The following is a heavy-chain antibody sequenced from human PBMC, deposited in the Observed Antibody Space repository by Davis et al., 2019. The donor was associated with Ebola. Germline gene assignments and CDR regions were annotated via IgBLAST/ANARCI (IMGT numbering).Heavy chain of an antibody. CDR2: ASYDGSDT. J-gene: IGHJ6*04. CDR1: GFTFSNNG. Sequence: PGGSLRLSCAASGFTFSNNGMHWVRQAPGKGLEWVAVASYDGSDTKYADSVKGRFTISRDNSKNTLYLQMNSLRAEDTAVYYCAKDREEVMMGVLYYYYNGIDVWGKGTTVTVSS. CDR3: AKDREEVMMGVLYYYYNGIDV. V-gene: IGHV3-30*18. D-gene: IGHD3-10*01.